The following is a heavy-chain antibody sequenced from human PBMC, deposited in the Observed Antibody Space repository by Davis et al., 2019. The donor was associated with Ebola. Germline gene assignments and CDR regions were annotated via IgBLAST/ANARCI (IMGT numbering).Heavy chain of an antibody. V-gene: IGHV1-18*04. J-gene: IGHJ2*01. CDR1: GYTFTSYG. CDR3: ARGGSHYDFWSGYDYWYFDL. Sequence: ASVKVSCKASGYTFTSYGITWGRQAPGQGLEWMGWISAYNGNTNYAQNFQGRVTMTTDTSTSTAYMELRSLRSDDTAVYYCARGGSHYDFWSGYDYWYFDLWGRGTLVTVSS. CDR2: ISAYNGNT. D-gene: IGHD3-3*01.